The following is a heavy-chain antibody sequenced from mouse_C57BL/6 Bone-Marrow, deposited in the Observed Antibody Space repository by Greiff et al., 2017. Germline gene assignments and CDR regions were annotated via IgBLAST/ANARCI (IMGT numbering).Heavy chain of an antibody. D-gene: IGHD1-2*01. CDR3: ARQGIHYYGYGAMDY. CDR1: GFTFSSYY. V-gene: IGHV5-6-2*01. J-gene: IGHJ4*01. CDR2: INSNGGST. Sequence: EVHLVESGGGLVKLGGSLKLSCAASGFTFSSYYMSWVRQTPEKRLELVAAINSNGGSTYYPDTVKGRFTISRDNAKNTLYLQMSSLKSEDTALYYCARQGIHYYGYGAMDYWGQGTSVTVSS.